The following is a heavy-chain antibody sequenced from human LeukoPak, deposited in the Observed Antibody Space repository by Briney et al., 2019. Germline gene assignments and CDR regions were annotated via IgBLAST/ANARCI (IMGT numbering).Heavy chain of an antibody. CDR2: ISYDGSNK. V-gene: IGHV3-30*04. CDR1: GFTFSSYA. CDR3: AKDDYYDTSGYRD. Sequence: HPGGSLRLSCAASGFTFSSYAMHWVRQAPGKGLEWVAVISYDGSNKNYADSVKGRFTISGDNSKNTLYLQMNSLRAEDTAVYYCAKDDYYDTSGYRDWGQGTLVTVSS. D-gene: IGHD3-22*01. J-gene: IGHJ4*02.